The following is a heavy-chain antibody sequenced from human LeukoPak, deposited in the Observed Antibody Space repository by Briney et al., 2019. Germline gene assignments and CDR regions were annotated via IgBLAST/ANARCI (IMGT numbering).Heavy chain of an antibody. CDR1: GFTFSDYY. D-gene: IGHD3-22*01. V-gene: IGHV3-11*01. Sequence: PGGSLRLSCAASGFTFSDYYMSWIRQAPGMGLEWVSYISSGGSTIYYADSVKGRFTISRDNAKNSLYLQMNSLRAEDTAVYYCARNYDSSAYLLWGQGTLVTVSS. CDR3: ARNYDSSAYLL. CDR2: ISSGGSTI. J-gene: IGHJ4*02.